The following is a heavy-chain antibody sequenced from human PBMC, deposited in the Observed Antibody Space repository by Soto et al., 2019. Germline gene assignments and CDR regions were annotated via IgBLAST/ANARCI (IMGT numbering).Heavy chain of an antibody. CDR1: GGSLSSSSYY. V-gene: IGHV4-39*01. Sequence: PSETLSLTCTVSGGSLSSSSYYWGWIPQPPGKGLEWIGSIYYSGSTYYNPSLKSRVTISVDTSKNQFSLKLSSVTAADTAVYYCATNSVYEYYFDYWGQGTLVTVSS. J-gene: IGHJ4*02. CDR3: ATNSVYEYYFDY. D-gene: IGHD1-20*01. CDR2: IYYSGST.